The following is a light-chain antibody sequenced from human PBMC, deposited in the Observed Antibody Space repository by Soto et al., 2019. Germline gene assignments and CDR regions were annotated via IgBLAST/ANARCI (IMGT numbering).Light chain of an antibody. CDR1: QSVSSS. J-gene: IGKJ1*01. Sequence: EIVMTQSPATLSVSPGERATLSCRASQSVSSSLAWYQKKPGQAPRLLIYGASTRATGIPARFSGSGSGTEFTLTISRLQSEDFAVYDCQQYNDWWTFGQGTRVDIK. V-gene: IGKV3-15*01. CDR3: QQYNDWWT. CDR2: GAS.